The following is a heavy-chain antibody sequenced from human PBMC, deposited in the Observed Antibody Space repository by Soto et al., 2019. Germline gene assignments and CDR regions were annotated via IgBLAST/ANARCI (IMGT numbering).Heavy chain of an antibody. CDR3: AKDETELVYSSSLSADH. Sequence: HPGGSLRVSCAGSGFTFSSFGMYWVRQAPGKGLELVAVISNHGKNKYFPDSVKGRFSISRDNSNNTLYLQMNSLRAEDTAVYYCAKDETELVYSSSLSADHWGHGTPVTVSS. V-gene: IGHV3-30*18. CDR1: GFTFSSFG. J-gene: IGHJ4*03. D-gene: IGHD6-13*01. CDR2: ISNHGKNK.